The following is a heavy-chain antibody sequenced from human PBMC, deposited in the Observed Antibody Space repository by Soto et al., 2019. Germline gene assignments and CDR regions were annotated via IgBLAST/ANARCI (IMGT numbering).Heavy chain of an antibody. J-gene: IGHJ3*02. CDR2: ISSSGSTI. Sequence: PGGSLRLSCAASGFTFSSYEMNWVRQAPGKGLEWVSYISSSGSTIYYADSVKGRFTISRDNAKNSLYLQMNSLRAEDTAVYYCARGGDYGDYVPGWDAFDIWGQGTMVTVSS. CDR1: GFTFSSYE. CDR3: ARGGDYGDYVPGWDAFDI. V-gene: IGHV3-48*03. D-gene: IGHD4-17*01.